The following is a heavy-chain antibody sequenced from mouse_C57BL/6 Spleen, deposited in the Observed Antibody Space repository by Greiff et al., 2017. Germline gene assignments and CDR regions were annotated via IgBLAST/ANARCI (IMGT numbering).Heavy chain of an antibody. CDR3: ARYGSDYFDY. Sequence: QVQLQQSGAELVKPGASVKLSCKASGYTFTSYWMQWVKQRPGQGLEWIGEIDPSDSYTNYNQKFKGKATLTVDTSSSTAYMQLSSLTSEDSAVYYCARYGSDYFDYWGQGTTLTVSS. D-gene: IGHD1-1*01. V-gene: IGHV1-50*01. J-gene: IGHJ2*01. CDR1: GYTFTSYW. CDR2: IDPSDSYT.